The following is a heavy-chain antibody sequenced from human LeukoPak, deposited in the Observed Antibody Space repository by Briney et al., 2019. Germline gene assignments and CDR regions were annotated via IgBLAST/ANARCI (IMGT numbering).Heavy chain of an antibody. V-gene: IGHV3-30*18. CDR3: AKVREQLVYSY. D-gene: IGHD6-13*01. CDR2: ISYDGSNK. J-gene: IGHJ4*02. CDR1: GFTFSSYG. Sequence: GGSLRLSCAASGFTFSSYGMHWVRQAPGKGLEWVAVISYDGSNKYYADSVKGRFNISRDNSKNTLYLQTNSLRGEDTAVYYCAKVREQLVYSYWGQGTLVTVSS.